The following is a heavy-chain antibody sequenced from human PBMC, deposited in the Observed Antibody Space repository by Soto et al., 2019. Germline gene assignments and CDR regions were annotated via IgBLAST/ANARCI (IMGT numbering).Heavy chain of an antibody. J-gene: IGHJ4*02. CDR3: LRHGRVQLRPFDY. V-gene: IGHV4-39*01. D-gene: IGHD1-1*01. Sequence: QLHLQESGPGLVKPSGTLSLTCTVSGGSVSITNYYWAWVRQSPGKGLEWIASIYFGGTTYYNPSLKSRVSIFVDTSTNQFSLNLTSVTAADPSMYYCLRHGRVQLRPFDYWGQGTLVAVSS. CDR2: IYFGGTT. CDR1: GGSVSITNYY.